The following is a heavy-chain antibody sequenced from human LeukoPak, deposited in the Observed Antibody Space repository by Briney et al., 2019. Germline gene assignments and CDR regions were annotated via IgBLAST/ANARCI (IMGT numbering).Heavy chain of an antibody. CDR3: ARSYYDFWSGPQGYYYYYMDV. Sequence: SETLSLTCTVSGGSISSYYWSWIRQPPGKGLEWIGYIYYSGSTNYNPSLKSRVTISVDTSKNQFSLKLSSVTAADTAVYYCARSYYDFWSGPQGYYYYYMDVWGKGTTVTVSS. CDR2: IYYSGST. V-gene: IGHV4-59*01. CDR1: GGSISSYY. D-gene: IGHD3-3*01. J-gene: IGHJ6*03.